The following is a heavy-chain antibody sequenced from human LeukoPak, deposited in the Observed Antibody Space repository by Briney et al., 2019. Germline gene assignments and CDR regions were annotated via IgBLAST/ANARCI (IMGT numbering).Heavy chain of an antibody. CDR1: GGTFSSYA. D-gene: IGHD6-6*01. Sequence: SVKVSCKASGGTFSSYAISWVRQAPGQGLEWMGGIIPIFGTANYAQKFQGRVTITADESTSTAYMELSSLRSEDTAVYYCARDPYSSSSNYYYYGMDVWGQGTTVTVSS. CDR3: ARDPYSSSSNYYYYGMDV. J-gene: IGHJ6*02. CDR2: IIPIFGTA. V-gene: IGHV1-69*01.